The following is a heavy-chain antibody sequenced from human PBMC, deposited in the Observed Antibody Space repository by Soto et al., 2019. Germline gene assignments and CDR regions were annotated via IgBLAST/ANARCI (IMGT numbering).Heavy chain of an antibody. J-gene: IGHJ4*02. CDR1: GGTFNTYG. V-gene: IGHV1-69*13. CDR2: IVPFFGLS. D-gene: IGHD6-6*01. CDR3: AITLAARLHYYFFDY. Sequence: GASVKVSCKASGGTFNTYGISWVRQAPGQGLEWMGGIVPFFGLSNNAQKFQGRVTISADESTNTAYMELSSLRSDDTAVYYCAITLAARLHYYFFDYWGQGTLVTVSS.